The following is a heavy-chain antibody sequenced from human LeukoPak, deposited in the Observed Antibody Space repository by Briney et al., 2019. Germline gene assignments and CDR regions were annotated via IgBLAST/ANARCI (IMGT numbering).Heavy chain of an antibody. CDR2: IWYDGSNK. D-gene: IGHD6-13*01. CDR3: ARGIAAAGSPDYYYYGMDV. Sequence: GRSLRLSCAASGFTFSSYGMHWVRQAPGKGLEWVAVIWYDGSNKYYADSVKGRFTISRDNSKNTLYLQMNSLRAEDTAVYYCARGIAAAGSPDYYYYGMDVWGQGTTVTVSS. CDR1: GFTFSSYG. V-gene: IGHV3-33*01. J-gene: IGHJ6*02.